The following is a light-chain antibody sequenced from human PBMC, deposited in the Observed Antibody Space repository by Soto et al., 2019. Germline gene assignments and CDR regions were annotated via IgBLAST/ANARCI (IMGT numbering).Light chain of an antibody. J-gene: IGLJ3*02. CDR2: SDN. CDR1: SSNIGSNS. V-gene: IGLV1-44*01. Sequence: QSVLTQPPSASGTPGQRVTISCSGSSSNIGSNSVNWYHQVAGTAPKLLIHSDNQRPSGVPDRFSGSKSGTSASLAISGLQAGDEADYYCATWYDTLKGRVFGGGTKVTVL. CDR3: ATWYDTLKGRV.